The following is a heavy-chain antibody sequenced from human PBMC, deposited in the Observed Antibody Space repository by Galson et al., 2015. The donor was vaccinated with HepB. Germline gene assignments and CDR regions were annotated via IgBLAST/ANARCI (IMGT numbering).Heavy chain of an antibody. J-gene: IGHJ5*02. CDR1: GFSLSTSGVG. D-gene: IGHD2-15*01. CDR3: AHSLIVVVDRAFWFDP. V-gene: IGHV2-5*02. Sequence: PALVKPTQTLTLTCTFSGFSLSTSGVGVSWIRQPPGKALEWLALIYWDDDKRYSPSLKSRLTITKDTSKNQVVLTMTNMDPVDTATYYCAHSLIVVVDRAFWFDPWGQGTLVTVSS. CDR2: IYWDDDK.